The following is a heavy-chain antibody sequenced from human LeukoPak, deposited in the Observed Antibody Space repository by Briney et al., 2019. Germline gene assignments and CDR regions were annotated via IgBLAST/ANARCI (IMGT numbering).Heavy chain of an antibody. J-gene: IGHJ4*02. V-gene: IGHV3-33*01. D-gene: IGHD5-12*01. Sequence: GRSLRLSCAASGFTFSSYGMHWVRQAPGKGLEWVAVIWYDGSNKYYADSVKGRFTISRVNSKNTLYLQMNSLRAEDTAVYYCARIIQPINYFDYWGQGTLVTVSS. CDR1: GFTFSSYG. CDR3: ARIIQPINYFDY. CDR2: IWYDGSNK.